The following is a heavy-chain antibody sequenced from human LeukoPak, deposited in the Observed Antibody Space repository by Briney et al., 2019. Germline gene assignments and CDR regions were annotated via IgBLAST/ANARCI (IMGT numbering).Heavy chain of an antibody. Sequence: ASVKVSCKASGYTFTGYYMHWVRQAPGQGLEWMGWINPNSGGTNYAQKFQGRVTMTRDTSISTAYMELSRLRSDDTAVYYCARGPVTIFGVVIGHYYYYYMDVWGKGTTVTVSS. CDR2: INPNSGGT. V-gene: IGHV1-2*02. CDR1: GYTFTGYY. CDR3: ARGPVTIFGVVIGHYYYYYMDV. D-gene: IGHD3-3*01. J-gene: IGHJ6*03.